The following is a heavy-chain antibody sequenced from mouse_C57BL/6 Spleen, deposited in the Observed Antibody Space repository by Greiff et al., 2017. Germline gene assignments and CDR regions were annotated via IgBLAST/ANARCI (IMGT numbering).Heavy chain of an antibody. CDR3: ARHLRDAMDY. V-gene: IGHV5-9*04. Sequence: EVKLQESGGGLVKPGGSLKLSCAASGFTFSSYSMSWVRQTPEKRLEWVATISGGGGNTNYPDSVKGRFTISRDNATNTPYLQMSSLRSEDTAVYYCARHLRDAMDYWGQGTSVTVSS. CDR1: GFTFSSYS. D-gene: IGHD1-1*01. CDR2: ISGGGGNT. J-gene: IGHJ4*01.